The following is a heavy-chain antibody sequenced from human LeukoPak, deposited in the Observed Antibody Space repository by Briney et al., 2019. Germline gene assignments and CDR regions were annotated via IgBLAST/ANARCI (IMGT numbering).Heavy chain of an antibody. CDR1: GYTFTIYP. CDR3: ARNVGITVAGTGTNWFDP. D-gene: IGHD6-19*01. Sequence: ASVTVSCTASGYTFTIYPMHWVRQAPGQRLEWMGWINAGNGNTKYSQKFQGRVTITRDTSASTAYMELSSLTSEDTAVYYCARNVGITVAGTGTNWFDPWGQGTLVTVSS. J-gene: IGHJ5*02. CDR2: INAGNGNT. V-gene: IGHV1-3*01.